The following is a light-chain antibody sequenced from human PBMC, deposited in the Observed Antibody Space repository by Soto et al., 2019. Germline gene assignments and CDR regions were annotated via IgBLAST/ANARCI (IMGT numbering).Light chain of an antibody. CDR2: VAS. V-gene: IGKV1-5*01. CDR1: QSISSW. Sequence: DIQMTQSPSTLSASVGDRVTITCRARQSISSWLAWYQQKPGKAPKLLIYVASSLESGVPSRFSGSGSVTEFTLTIDSLQPDDFATYYCQQYSSSSPTFGQGTKLEI. J-gene: IGKJ2*01. CDR3: QQYSSSSPT.